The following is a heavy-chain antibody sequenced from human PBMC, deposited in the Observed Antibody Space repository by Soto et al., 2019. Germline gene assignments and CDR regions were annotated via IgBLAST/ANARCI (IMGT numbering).Heavy chain of an antibody. CDR3: AKDALRRYCSGGSCYRGMDV. Sequence: QVQLVESGGGVVQPGRSLRLSCAASGFTFSSYGMHWVRQAPGKGLEWVAVISYDGSNKYYADSVKGRFTISRDNSKNTLYLQMNSLGAEDTAVYYCAKDALRRYCSGGSCYRGMDVWGQGTTVTVSS. V-gene: IGHV3-30*18. CDR1: GFTFSSYG. J-gene: IGHJ6*02. CDR2: ISYDGSNK. D-gene: IGHD2-15*01.